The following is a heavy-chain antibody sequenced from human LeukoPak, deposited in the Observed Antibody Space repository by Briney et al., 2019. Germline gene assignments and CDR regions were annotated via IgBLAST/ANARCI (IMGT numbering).Heavy chain of an antibody. Sequence: SETLSLTCSVSGGSISSSSYYRSWIRQPPGKGLEWIGYIYYSGSTNYNPSLKSRVTISVDTSKNQFSLKLSSVTAADTAVYYCARVRGGAFDIWGQGTMVTVSS. CDR3: ARVRGGAFDI. J-gene: IGHJ3*02. CDR2: IYYSGST. CDR1: GGSISSSSYY. V-gene: IGHV4-61*01.